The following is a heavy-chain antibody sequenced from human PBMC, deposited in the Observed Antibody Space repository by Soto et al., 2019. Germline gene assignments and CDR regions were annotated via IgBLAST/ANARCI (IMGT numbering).Heavy chain of an antibody. CDR2: TFPMFGKA. CDR1: GCSFSSYA. V-gene: IGHV1-69*06. Sequence: GASLKGSCKASGCSFSSYASSWVRQAPGQGLEWMGGTFPMFGKANYAQKFQGRVTISADKSTSTAYMELSSLTSEDTAVYYCATVDISTWIDGMDVWGQGTTVTVSS. J-gene: IGHJ6*02. CDR3: ATVDISTWIDGMDV. D-gene: IGHD6-13*01.